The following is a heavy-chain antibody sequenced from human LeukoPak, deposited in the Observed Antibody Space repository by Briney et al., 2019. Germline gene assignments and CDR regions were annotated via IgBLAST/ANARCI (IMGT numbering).Heavy chain of an antibody. CDR1: GASVSGSNYY. D-gene: IGHD4-23*01. CDR2: INHSGST. CDR3: ARPRYGGNSGKGYFQH. Sequence: KPSETLSLTCAVSGASVSGSNYYWSWIRQPPGKGLEWIGEINHSGSTNYNPSLKSRVTISVDTSKNQFSLKLSSVTAADTAVYYCARPRYGGNSGKGYFQHWGQGTLVTVSS. V-gene: IGHV4-34*01. J-gene: IGHJ1*01.